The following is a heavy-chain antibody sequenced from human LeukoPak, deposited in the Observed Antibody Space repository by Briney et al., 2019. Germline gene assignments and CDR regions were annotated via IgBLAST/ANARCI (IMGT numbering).Heavy chain of an antibody. Sequence: GGTLRLSCVASGFTFSRHGMNWVRQAPGKGLEWVSGISPSGDIKYYVDSVKGRFTVSRDNAKNSLYLQMNSLRAEDTAVYYCARDLTSGWYGCDYWGQGTLVTVSS. CDR2: ISPSGDIK. J-gene: IGHJ4*02. CDR1: GFTFSRHG. D-gene: IGHD6-19*01. CDR3: ARDLTSGWYGCDY. V-gene: IGHV3-23*01.